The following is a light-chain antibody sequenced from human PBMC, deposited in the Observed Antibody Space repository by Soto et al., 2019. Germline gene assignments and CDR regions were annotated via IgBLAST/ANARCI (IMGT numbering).Light chain of an antibody. J-gene: IGLJ1*01. Sequence: QSALTQPRSVSGSPGQSVTISCTGTSSDVGAYNSVSWYQQYPGKAPKLMIFDVSKRPSGVPDRFSGSKSGNTASLTISGLQAEDEADYYCCSYAGTYIYVFGTETKVTVL. CDR1: SSDVGAYNS. CDR3: CSYAGTYIYV. V-gene: IGLV2-11*01. CDR2: DVS.